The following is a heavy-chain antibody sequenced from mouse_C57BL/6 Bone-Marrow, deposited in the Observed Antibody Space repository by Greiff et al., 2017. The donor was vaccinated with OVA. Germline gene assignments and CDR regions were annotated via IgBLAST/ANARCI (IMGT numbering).Heavy chain of an antibody. CDR2: ISYDGSN. J-gene: IGHJ4*01. CDR1: GYSITSGYY. D-gene: IGHD4-1*01. V-gene: IGHV3-6*01. Sequence: EVKLQESGPGLVKPSQSLSLTCSVTGYSITSGYYWNWIRQFPGNKLEWMGYISYDGSNNYNPSLKNRISITRDTSKNQFFLKLNSVTTEDTATYYCARGEKLTGPYYYAMDYWGQGTSVTVSS. CDR3: ARGEKLTGPYYYAMDY.